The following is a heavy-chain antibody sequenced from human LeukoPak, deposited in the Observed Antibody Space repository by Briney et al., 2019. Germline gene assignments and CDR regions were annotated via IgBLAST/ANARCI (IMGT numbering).Heavy chain of an antibody. CDR2: ISSSGSTI. J-gene: IGHJ4*02. V-gene: IGHV3-11*04. D-gene: IGHD3-3*01. CDR3: ARARSRYDFWSGYSIDY. CDR1: GFTFSDYY. Sequence: GGSLRLSCAASGFTFSDYYMSWIRQAPGKGLEWVSYISSSGSTIYYADSVKGRFTISRDNAKNSLYLQMNSLRAEDTAVYYCARARSRYDFWSGYSIDYWAQGTLVTVSS.